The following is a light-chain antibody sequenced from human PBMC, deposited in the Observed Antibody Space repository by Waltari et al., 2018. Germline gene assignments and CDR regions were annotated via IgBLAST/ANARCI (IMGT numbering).Light chain of an antibody. CDR2: DVS. V-gene: IGLV2-14*03. Sequence: QSALTQPPSASGSPGQSITISCTGTSSDVGGYNYVSWYQQHPGKAPKLMIYDVSNRPSGVSDRFSGSKSGNTASLTISGLQAEDEADYYCSSYTTGSRVFGGGTKLTVL. CDR1: SSDVGGYNY. CDR3: SSYTTGSRV. J-gene: IGLJ3*02.